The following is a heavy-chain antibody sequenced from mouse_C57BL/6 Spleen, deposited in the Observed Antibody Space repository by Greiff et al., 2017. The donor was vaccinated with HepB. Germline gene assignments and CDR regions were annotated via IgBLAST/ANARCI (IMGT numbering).Heavy chain of an antibody. CDR2: INPNNGGT. V-gene: IGHV1-26*01. CDR1: GYTFTDYY. Sequence: VQLQQSGPELVKPGASVKISCKASGYTFTDYYMNWVKQSHGKSLEWIGDINPNNGGTSYNQKFKGKATLTVDKSSSTAYMELRSLTSEDSAVYYCASPIYYGNYYAMDYWGQGTSVTVSS. CDR3: ASPIYYGNYYAMDY. D-gene: IGHD2-1*01. J-gene: IGHJ4*01.